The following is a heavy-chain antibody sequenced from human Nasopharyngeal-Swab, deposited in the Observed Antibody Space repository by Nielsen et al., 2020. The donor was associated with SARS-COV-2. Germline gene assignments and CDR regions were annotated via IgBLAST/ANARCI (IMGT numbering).Heavy chain of an antibody. CDR3: ARTLSSSWYYFDY. Sequence: SETLSLTCAVSGYSISSGYYWGWIRQPPGKGLEWIGSIYHSGSIYYNPSLKSRVTISVDTSKNQFSLKLSSVTAADTAVYYCARTLSSSWYYFDYWGQGTLVTVSS. CDR2: IYHSGSI. CDR1: GYSISSGYY. D-gene: IGHD6-13*01. V-gene: IGHV4-38-2*01. J-gene: IGHJ4*02.